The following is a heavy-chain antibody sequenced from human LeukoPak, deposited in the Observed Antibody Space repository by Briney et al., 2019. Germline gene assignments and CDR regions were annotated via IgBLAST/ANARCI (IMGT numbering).Heavy chain of an antibody. CDR3: ARYGKIYGDYDNYFDY. J-gene: IGHJ4*02. CDR1: GGSISSYY. D-gene: IGHD4-17*01. V-gene: IGHV4-59*01. CDR2: IYYSGST. Sequence: SETLSLTCTVSGGSISSYYWSWIRQPPGRGLGWIGYIYYSGSTNYNPSLKSRVTISVDTSKNQFSLKLSSVTAADTAVYYCARYGKIYGDYDNYFDYWGQGTLVTVSS.